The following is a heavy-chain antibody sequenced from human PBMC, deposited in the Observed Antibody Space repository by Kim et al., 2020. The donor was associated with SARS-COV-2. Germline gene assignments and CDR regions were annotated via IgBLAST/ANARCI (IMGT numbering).Heavy chain of an antibody. Sequence: GGSLRLSCAASGFTFSSYSMNWVRQAPGKGLEWVSSISSSSSYIYYADSVKGRFTISRDNAKNSLYLQMNSLRVEDTAVYYCARDTKYYYDSYYYGMDVWGQGTTVTVSS. CDR1: GFTFSSYS. D-gene: IGHD3-22*01. J-gene: IGHJ6*02. CDR2: ISSSSSYI. CDR3: ARDTKYYYDSYYYGMDV. V-gene: IGHV3-21*04.